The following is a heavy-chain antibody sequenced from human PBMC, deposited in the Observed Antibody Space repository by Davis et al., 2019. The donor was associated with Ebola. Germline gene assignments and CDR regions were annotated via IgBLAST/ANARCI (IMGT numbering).Heavy chain of an antibody. CDR2: IYPGDSDT. J-gene: IGHJ4*02. V-gene: IGHV5-51*01. Sequence: GESLKISCKGSGYSFPNYWLGWVRQVPGKGLEWMASIYPGDSDTRYSPSFQGQVTISADKSTSTAYLQWSSLEASDTAFYFCARTLVVGATSSFDYWGQGTLVTVSS. D-gene: IGHD1-26*01. CDR3: ARTLVVGATSSFDY. CDR1: GYSFPNYW.